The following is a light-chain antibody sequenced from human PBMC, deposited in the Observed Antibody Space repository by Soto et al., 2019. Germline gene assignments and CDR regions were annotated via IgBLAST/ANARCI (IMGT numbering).Light chain of an antibody. CDR2: GNS. CDR3: QSYDSSPWVV. CDR1: SSNIGAGYD. V-gene: IGLV1-40*01. J-gene: IGLJ2*01. Sequence: QSVLTQPPSVSGAPGQRVTISCTGSSSNIGAGYDVHWYQQLPGTAPKLLIYGNSNRPSGVPDRFSGSKSGTSASLAITGLQAEDEADYYCQSYDSSPWVVFGGGTKLTVL.